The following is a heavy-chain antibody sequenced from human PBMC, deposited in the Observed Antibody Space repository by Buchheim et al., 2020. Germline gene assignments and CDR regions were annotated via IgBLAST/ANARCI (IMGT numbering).Heavy chain of an antibody. CDR3: AKDLYDSSGYYLYYFDY. D-gene: IGHD3-22*01. Sequence: EVQLLESGGGLVQPGGSLRLSCAASGFTFSSYAMSWVRQAPGKGLEWVSAISGSGGSTFYADSVKGRFTISRDNFKTTVYLQMNSLRAEDTAVYYCAKDLYDSSGYYLYYFDYWGQGTL. CDR2: ISGSGGST. CDR1: GFTFSSYA. J-gene: IGHJ4*02. V-gene: IGHV3-23*01.